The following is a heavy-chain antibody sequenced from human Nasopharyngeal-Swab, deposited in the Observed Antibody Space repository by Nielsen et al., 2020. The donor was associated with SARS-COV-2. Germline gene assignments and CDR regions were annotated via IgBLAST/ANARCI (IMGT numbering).Heavy chain of an antibody. D-gene: IGHD2-2*03. CDR3: AKGPGYCSSTSCARKAYFDY. CDR1: GFTFSSYS. Sequence: GSLRLSCEASGFTFSSYSMSWVRQAPGKGLEWVSAISGSGGSTYYADSVKGRFTISRDNSKNTLYLQMNSLRAEDTAVYYCAKGPGYCSSTSCARKAYFDYWGQGTLVTVSS. CDR2: ISGSGGST. V-gene: IGHV3-23*01. J-gene: IGHJ4*02.